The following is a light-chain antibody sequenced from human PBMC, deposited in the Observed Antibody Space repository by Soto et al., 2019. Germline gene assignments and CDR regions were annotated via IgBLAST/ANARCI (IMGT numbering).Light chain of an antibody. J-gene: IGLJ1*01. Sequence: ALAQPPSASGFPGQSVTISCTGTSSDVGYYDYVSWYQQHPGKAPKLVIYEVTKRPSGVPDRVSASKSGNTASLTVSGLRAEDEADYYCSSYAGSNNFVFGSGTKVTVL. CDR3: SSYAGSNNFV. V-gene: IGLV2-8*01. CDR1: SSDVGYYDY. CDR2: EVT.